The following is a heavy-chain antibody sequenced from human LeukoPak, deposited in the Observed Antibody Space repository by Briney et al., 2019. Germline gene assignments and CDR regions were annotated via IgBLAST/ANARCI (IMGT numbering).Heavy chain of an antibody. V-gene: IGHV3-21*01. Sequence: AGGSLRLSCAASGFTFSAYTMNWVRQAPGKGLEWVSSISTSSSYIYKADSVKGRFTISRDNAKKLLYLQMNSLRAGDTGVYYCAREGGRYLYHDAFDIWGQGTMVIVSS. CDR1: GFTFSAYT. CDR3: AREGGRYLYHDAFDI. D-gene: IGHD1-26*01. J-gene: IGHJ3*02. CDR2: ISTSSSYI.